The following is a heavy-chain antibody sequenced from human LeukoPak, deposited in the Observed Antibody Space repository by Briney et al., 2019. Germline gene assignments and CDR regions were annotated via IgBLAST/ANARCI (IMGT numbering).Heavy chain of an antibody. Sequence: QTGGSLRLSCAASGFPFSSYGMSWVRQTPGKGLEWIAVINGDGYMTYYADSVKGRFAVFRDSSENTLYLQMSSLRVDDTAVYYSRKAKGMTPWFSDYWGRGALAIV. J-gene: IGHJ2*01. V-gene: IGHV3-23*01. CDR2: INGDGYMT. CDR3: RKAKGMTPWFSDY. CDR1: GFPFSSYG.